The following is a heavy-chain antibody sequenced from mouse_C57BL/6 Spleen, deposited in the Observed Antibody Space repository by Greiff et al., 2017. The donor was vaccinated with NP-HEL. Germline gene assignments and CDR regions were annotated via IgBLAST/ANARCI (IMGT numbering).Heavy chain of an antibody. CDR1: GYTFTSYW. J-gene: IGHJ1*03. D-gene: IGHD1-1*01. V-gene: IGHV1-59*01. CDR3: ARVGTTVVEGYFDV. CDR2: IDPSDSYT. Sequence: QVQLQQPGAELVRPGTSVKLSCKASGYTFTSYWMHWVKQRPGQGLEWIGVIDPSDSYTNYNQKFKGKATLTVDTSSSTAYMQLSSLTSEDSAVYYCARVGTTVVEGYFDVWGTGTTVTVSS.